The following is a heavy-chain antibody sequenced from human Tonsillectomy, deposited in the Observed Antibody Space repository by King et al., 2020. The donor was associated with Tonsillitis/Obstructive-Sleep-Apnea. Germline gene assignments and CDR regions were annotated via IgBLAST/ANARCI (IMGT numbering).Heavy chain of an antibody. CDR3: ASWDIVVVPAGYYYMDV. J-gene: IGHJ6*03. CDR1: GFTFSSYS. D-gene: IGHD2-2*01. Sequence: VQLVESGGGLVKPGGSLRLSCAASGFTFSSYSMNWVRQAPGKGLEWVSSISSSSSYIYYADSVKGRFTISRDNAKNSLYLQMNSLRAEDTAVYYWASWDIVVVPAGYYYMDVWAKGPRSPSP. CDR2: ISSSSSYI. V-gene: IGHV3-21*01.